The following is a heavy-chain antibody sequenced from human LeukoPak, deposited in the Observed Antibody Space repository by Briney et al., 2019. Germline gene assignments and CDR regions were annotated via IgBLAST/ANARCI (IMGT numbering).Heavy chain of an antibody. Sequence: GSLRLSCAASGFTFSSYSMNWVRQAPGKGLEWVSSISSSSSYIYYADSVKGRFTISRDNAKNSLYLQMNSLRAEDTAVYYCARVVVTSWFDPWGQGTLVTVSS. CDR3: ARVVVTSWFDP. D-gene: IGHD2-21*02. CDR2: ISSSSSYI. V-gene: IGHV3-21*01. CDR1: GFTFSSYS. J-gene: IGHJ5*02.